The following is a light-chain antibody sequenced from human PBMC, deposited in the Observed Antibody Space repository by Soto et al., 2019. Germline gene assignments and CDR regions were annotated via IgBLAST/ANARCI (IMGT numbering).Light chain of an antibody. CDR2: GAS. J-gene: IGKJ1*01. CDR1: QAISGNY. V-gene: IGKV3-20*01. Sequence: EIVLTQSPGTLSLSPGEGASLSCRARQAISGNYLAWYQHKPGQAPRLLIYGASSRATGIPDRFSGSGSGTDFTLTISRLEPEDFAVYYCQQYGSSPTWTVGQGSKVDNK. CDR3: QQYGSSPTWT.